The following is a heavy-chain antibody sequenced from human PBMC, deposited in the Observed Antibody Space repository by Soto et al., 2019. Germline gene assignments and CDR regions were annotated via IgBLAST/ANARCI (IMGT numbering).Heavy chain of an antibody. D-gene: IGHD1-1*01. CDR2: TRDTSKWSY. CDR3: VRVDWNDAGS. CDR1: VDSVSSTIAS. J-gene: IGHJ5*02. Sequence: RTLSLSCAMSVDSVSSTIASWEWIRQTPSRGFEWLGRTRDTSKWSYKYARSVTGRITISPDTSKIHFPRQLDSVTPEDTAVYYCVRVDWNDAGSWGQGTLVTVSS. V-gene: IGHV6-1*01.